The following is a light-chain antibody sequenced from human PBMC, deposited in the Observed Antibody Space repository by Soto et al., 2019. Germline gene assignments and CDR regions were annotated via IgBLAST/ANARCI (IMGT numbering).Light chain of an antibody. CDR2: GNS. V-gene: IGLV1-40*01. CDR3: QSYDRSLSGHVV. Sequence: QSVLTQPPSVSGAPGQRVTISCTGSSSNIGAGYDVHWYQQLPGTAPKLLIYGNSNRPSGGPDRFSGAKSGTSASLAITGLQAEDEADYYCQSYDRSLSGHVVFGGGTKVTVL. J-gene: IGLJ2*01. CDR1: SSNIGAGYD.